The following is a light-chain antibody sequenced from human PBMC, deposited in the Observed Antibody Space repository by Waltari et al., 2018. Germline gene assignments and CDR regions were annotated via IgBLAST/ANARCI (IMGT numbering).Light chain of an antibody. CDR3: QSYDSSLSGWV. J-gene: IGLJ3*02. V-gene: IGLV1-40*01. CDR2: GNN. Sequence: QSVLTQPPSVSGAPGQKVTISCTGSSSNIGADYDVHVYQQLPGTAPKHLIYGNNHRPSGVPDQFSVSKTGTSASLASTGLRAEDEADYYCQSYDSSLSGWVFGGGTKLTVL. CDR1: SSNIGADYD.